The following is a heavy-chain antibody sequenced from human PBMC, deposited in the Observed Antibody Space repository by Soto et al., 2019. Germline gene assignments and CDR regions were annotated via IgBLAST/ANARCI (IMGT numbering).Heavy chain of an antibody. D-gene: IGHD4-17*01. Sequence: PSETLSLTCTVSGGSISSSSYYWGWIRQPPGKGLEWIGSIYYSGSTYYNPPLKSRVTISVDTSKNQFSLKLSSVTAADTAVYYCARLPDDYGDYGGINRFDPWGQGTLVTVSS. CDR3: ARLPDDYGDYGGINRFDP. CDR2: IYYSGST. V-gene: IGHV4-39*01. J-gene: IGHJ5*02. CDR1: GGSISSSSYY.